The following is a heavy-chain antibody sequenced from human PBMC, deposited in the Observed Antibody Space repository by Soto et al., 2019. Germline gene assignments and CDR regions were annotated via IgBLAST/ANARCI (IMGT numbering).Heavy chain of an antibody. CDR1: GYTFTGYY. J-gene: IGHJ3*02. CDR2: INPNSGGT. CDR3: ARVYSGTSAFDI. D-gene: IGHD1-26*01. V-gene: IGHV1-2*04. Sequence: ASVKVSCKASGYTFTGYYMHWVRQAPGQGLEWMGWINPNSGGTNYAQKFQGWVTMTRDTPISTAYMELSRLRSDDTAVYYCARVYSGTSAFDIWSQGTMVTVSS.